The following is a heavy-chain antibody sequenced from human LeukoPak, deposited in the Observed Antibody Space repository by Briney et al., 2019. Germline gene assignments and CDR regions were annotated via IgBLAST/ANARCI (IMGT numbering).Heavy chain of an antibody. CDR2: ISGSGGST. V-gene: IGHV3-23*01. CDR1: GFTFSSYA. J-gene: IGHJ4*02. Sequence: GGSLRLSCAASGFTFSSYAMSWVRQAPGKGLEWVSGISGSGGSTYYADSVKGRFTISRDSSKNTVYLQMNNLRAEDTGVYYCARDRLEAVTDDDYFDYWGQGTLVTVSS. CDR3: ARDRLEAVTDDDYFDY. D-gene: IGHD2-21*02.